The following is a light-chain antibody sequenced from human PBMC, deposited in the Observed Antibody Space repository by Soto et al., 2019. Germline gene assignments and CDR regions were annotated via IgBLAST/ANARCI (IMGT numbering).Light chain of an antibody. CDR1: QSISSW. V-gene: IGKV1-5*03. CDR3: QQYNSYSPYT. J-gene: IGKJ2*01. CDR2: KAS. Sequence: DIQMTQSPSTLSASVGDRVTITCRASQSISSWLAWYQQKPGKAPKLLIYKASSLESGVPSRFSGSGSGTAFTITISSLQPDDFATYYCQQYNSYSPYTFGQGTKLEIK.